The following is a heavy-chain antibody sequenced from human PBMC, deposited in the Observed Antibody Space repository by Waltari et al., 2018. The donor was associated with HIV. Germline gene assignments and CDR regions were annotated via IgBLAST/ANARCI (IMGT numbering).Heavy chain of an antibody. J-gene: IGHJ6*02. CDR1: GGTFITYA. CDR2: ITPILSVP. V-gene: IGHV1-69*04. D-gene: IGHD3-10*01. Sequence: QVQLVQSGTEVKKPGSSVKVSCKISGGTFITYAISWVRQAPGKGLEWMGKITPILSVPNYAQKFQGRITITADKSTRTAYMELTSLRSDDTAVYYCAREGGVSFPGAMDVWGQGTTITVSS. CDR3: AREGGVSFPGAMDV.